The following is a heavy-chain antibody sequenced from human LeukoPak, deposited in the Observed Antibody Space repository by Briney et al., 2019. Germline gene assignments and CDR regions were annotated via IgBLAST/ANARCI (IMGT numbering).Heavy chain of an antibody. CDR3: ARGRGTFDWSPGDGNAVVDY. Sequence: GASVKVSCKASGYTFTSYDINWVRQATGQGLEWMGWMNPNSGNTGYAQKFQGRVTMTRNTSISTAYMELSSLRSEDTAVYYCARGRGTFDWSPGDGNAVVDYWGQGTLVTVSS. V-gene: IGHV1-8*01. CDR1: GYTFTSYD. D-gene: IGHD3-9*01. CDR2: MNPNSGNT. J-gene: IGHJ4*02.